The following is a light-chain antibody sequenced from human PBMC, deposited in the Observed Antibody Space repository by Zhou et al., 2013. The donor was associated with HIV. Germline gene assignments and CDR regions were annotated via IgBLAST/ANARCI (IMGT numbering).Light chain of an antibody. V-gene: IGKV1-12*01. J-gene: IGKJ1*01. CDR1: QGISSW. CDR3: QQSYTSLWT. CDR2: AAS. Sequence: DIQMTQSPSSVSASVGDRVTITCRASQGISSWLAWYQQKPGKAPTLLIYAASSLQSGVPSRFSGSGFGTDFTLTISNLQPEDFATYFCQQSYTSLWTFGQGTRVDVK.